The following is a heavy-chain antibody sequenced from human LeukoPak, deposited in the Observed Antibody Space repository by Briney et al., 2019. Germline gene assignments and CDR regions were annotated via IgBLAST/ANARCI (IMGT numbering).Heavy chain of an antibody. CDR2: INSRGGST. D-gene: IGHD3-10*01. CDR3: AKGPMAWFDY. CDR1: GFTFSCYA. Sequence: GGSLRLSCAASGFTFSCYAMNWVRQAPGKGLEWVSAINSRGGSTYYADSVKGRFTISRDNSKNTLYLQMNSLRAEDTAIYYCAKGPMAWFDYWGQGTLVTVSS. V-gene: IGHV3-23*01. J-gene: IGHJ4*02.